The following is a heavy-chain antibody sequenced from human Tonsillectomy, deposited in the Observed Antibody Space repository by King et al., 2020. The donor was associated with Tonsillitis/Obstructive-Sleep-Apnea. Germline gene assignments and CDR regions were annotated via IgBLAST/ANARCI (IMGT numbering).Heavy chain of an antibody. Sequence: VQLQQWGAGLLKPSEPLSLTCAVYGGSFSGYYWSWIRQPPGKGLEWIGEINHSGSTNYNPSLKSRVTISVDTSKNQFSLKLSSVTAADTAVYYCARGRDIVVVPAARGCFDPWGQGTLVTVSS. CDR2: INHSGST. J-gene: IGHJ5*02. CDR1: GGSFSGYY. CDR3: ARGRDIVVVPAARGCFDP. V-gene: IGHV4-34*01. D-gene: IGHD2-2*01.